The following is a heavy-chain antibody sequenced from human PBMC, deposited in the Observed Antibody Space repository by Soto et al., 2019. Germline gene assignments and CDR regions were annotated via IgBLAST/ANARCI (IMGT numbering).Heavy chain of an antibody. D-gene: IGHD6-6*01. CDR1: GYTFTGYY. CDR2: INPNSGGT. V-gene: IGHV1-2*04. J-gene: IGHJ6*02. Sequence: QVQLVQSGAEVKKPGASVKVSCKASGYTFTGYYMHWVRQAPGQGLEWMGWINPNSGGTNYAQKFQGWVTMTRDTSISTAYMELSRLRSDDTAVYYCARDLAGSSSSYYCYGMDVWGQGTTVTVSS. CDR3: ARDLAGSSSSYYCYGMDV.